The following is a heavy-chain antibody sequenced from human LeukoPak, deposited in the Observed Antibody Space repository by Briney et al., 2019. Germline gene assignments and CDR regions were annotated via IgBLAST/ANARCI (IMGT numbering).Heavy chain of an antibody. CDR3: ARGDYVWGSYRRLLGFDY. D-gene: IGHD3-16*02. CDR2: INHSGST. CDR1: GGSFSGYY. J-gene: IGHJ4*02. Sequence: SETLSLTCAVYGGSFSGYYWSWIRQPPGKGLEWIGEINHSGSTNYNPSLKSRVTISVDTSKNQFSLKLSSVTAADTAVYYCARGDYVWGSYRRLLGFDYWGQGTPVTVSS. V-gene: IGHV4-34*01.